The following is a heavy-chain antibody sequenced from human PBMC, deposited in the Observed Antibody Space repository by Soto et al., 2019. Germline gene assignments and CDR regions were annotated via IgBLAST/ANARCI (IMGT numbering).Heavy chain of an antibody. D-gene: IGHD6-19*01. CDR1: GFAFADAW. CDR3: TTGSGCRDC. J-gene: IGHJ4*02. CDR2: IKSKSDGGTT. V-gene: IGHV3-15*01. Sequence: ESGGGLVEPGGSLRLSCAASGFAFADAWMSWVRQAPGKGLEWVGLIKSKSDGGTTDFAAPVKGRFTISRDDPQNTLYLQMNSLKTEDTAIYYCTTGSGCRDCWGQGTLVTVSS.